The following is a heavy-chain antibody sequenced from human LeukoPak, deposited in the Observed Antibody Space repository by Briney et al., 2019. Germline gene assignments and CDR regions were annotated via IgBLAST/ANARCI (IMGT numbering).Heavy chain of an antibody. V-gene: IGHV3-23*01. CDR2: ISGSGGST. CDR1: GFTFSSYA. Sequence: GGSLRLSCAASGFTFSSYATSWVRQAPGKGLEWVSAISGSGGSTYYADSVKGRFTISRDNSKNTLYLQMNSLRAEDTAVYYCAKVPTLDYDFWSGSSTKTDYFDYWGQGTLVTVSS. J-gene: IGHJ4*02. CDR3: AKVPTLDYDFWSGSSTKTDYFDY. D-gene: IGHD3-3*01.